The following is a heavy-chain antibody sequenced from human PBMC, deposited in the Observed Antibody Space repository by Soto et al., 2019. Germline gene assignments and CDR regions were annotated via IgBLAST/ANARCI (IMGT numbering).Heavy chain of an antibody. CDR1: GGTFSSYA. D-gene: IGHD2-2*02. CDR2: IIPIFGTA. Sequence: QVQLVQSGAEVKKPGSSVKVSCKASGGTFSSYAISWVRKAPGQGLEWMGGIIPIFGTANYAQKFQGRVTITADESTSTAYMELSSLRSEDTAVYYCARDVGGYCSSTSCYTKGALFDYWGQGTLVTVSS. CDR3: ARDVGGYCSSTSCYTKGALFDY. J-gene: IGHJ4*02. V-gene: IGHV1-69*01.